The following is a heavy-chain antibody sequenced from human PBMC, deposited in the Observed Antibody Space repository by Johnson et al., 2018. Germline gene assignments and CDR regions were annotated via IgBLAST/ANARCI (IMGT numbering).Heavy chain of an antibody. J-gene: IGHJ3*02. V-gene: IGHV3-9*01. D-gene: IGHD5-12*01. Sequence: VQLVQSGGGLVQPGRSLRLSCAASGFTFDDYAMHWVRQAPGKGLEWVSGISWNSGSIGYADSVKGRVTISRDNGKNSLYLQMNSLRGEDTALYYCAKEMEDIGPLGFDIWGQGTMVTVAS. CDR2: ISWNSGSI. CDR1: GFTFDDYA. CDR3: AKEMEDIGPLGFDI.